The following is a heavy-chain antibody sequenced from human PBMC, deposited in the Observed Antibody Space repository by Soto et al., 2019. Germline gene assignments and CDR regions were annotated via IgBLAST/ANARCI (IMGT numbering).Heavy chain of an antibody. J-gene: IGHJ4*02. D-gene: IGHD5-18*01. CDR3: VRARATDSRPDY. CDR1: GFTFSLYA. V-gene: IGHV3-21*01. CDR2: ISGDSTYI. Sequence: PGGSLRLSCAASGFTFSLYAMIWVRQAPGKGLQWVSSISGDSTYIFYADSLKGRFTISRDNAKDSLFLQLDSLRAEDTAIYYCVRARATDSRPDYWGQGTLVTV.